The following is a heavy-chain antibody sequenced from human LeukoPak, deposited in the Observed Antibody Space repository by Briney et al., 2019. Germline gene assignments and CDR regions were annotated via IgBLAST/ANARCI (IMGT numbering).Heavy chain of an antibody. Sequence: ASVKVSCTASGYTFATYGISWVRQAPGQGLEWMGWISAYNGNTNYAQKLQGRVTMTTDTSTSTAYMELRSLRSDDTAVYYCARGPYCSGATCYSQYFDYWGQGTLVTVSS. J-gene: IGHJ4*02. V-gene: IGHV1-18*01. CDR3: ARGPYCSGATCYSQYFDY. D-gene: IGHD2-15*01. CDR2: ISAYNGNT. CDR1: GYTFATYG.